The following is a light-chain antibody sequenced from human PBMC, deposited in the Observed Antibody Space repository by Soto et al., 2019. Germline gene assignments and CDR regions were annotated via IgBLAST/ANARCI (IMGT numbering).Light chain of an antibody. CDR1: QSVGRY. CDR2: DAS. V-gene: IGKV3-11*01. Sequence: EVLLTQSPAILSWSLGGRATLSCRASQSVGRYLAWYQHKPGQAPRLLIYDASTRASGIPARFSGSGSGTDFTLTISSLQTEDFAVYYCQQRSSWPTGSFGPGTQVDI. J-gene: IGKJ3*01. CDR3: QQRSSWPTGS.